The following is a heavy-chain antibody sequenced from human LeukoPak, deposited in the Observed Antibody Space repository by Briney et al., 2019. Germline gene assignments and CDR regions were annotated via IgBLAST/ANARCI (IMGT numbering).Heavy chain of an antibody. V-gene: IGHV1-8*01. CDR2: MNPNSGNT. CDR1: GYTFTSYD. CDR3: ARADYDSSGYRVYYFDY. Sequence: ASVKVSCKASGYTFTSYDISWVRQATGQGLEWMGWMNPNSGNTGYAQKFQGRVTMTRNTSISTAYMELSSLRSEDTAVYYCARADYDSSGYRVYYFDYWGQGTLVTVSS. J-gene: IGHJ4*02. D-gene: IGHD3-22*01.